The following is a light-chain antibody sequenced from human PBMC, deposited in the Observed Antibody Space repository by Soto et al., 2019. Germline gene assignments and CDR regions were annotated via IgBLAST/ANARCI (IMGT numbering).Light chain of an antibody. V-gene: IGKV1-39*01. CDR3: QQSYTTPFT. CDR1: QSIRSY. CDR2: EAT. J-gene: IGKJ3*01. Sequence: DIQMTQSPSSLSASVGDRVTITCRASQSIRSYLNWYQQKPAKAPELLIYEATSLQSGVPSRFSGSGSGTDFTLTISSLQPEDFAIYYCQQSYTTPFTFGHGTKVDIK.